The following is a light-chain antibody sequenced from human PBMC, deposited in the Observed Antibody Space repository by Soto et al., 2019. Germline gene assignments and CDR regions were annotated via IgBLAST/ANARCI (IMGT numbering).Light chain of an antibody. CDR3: QLSLSTPYI. Sequence: DIQMTQSPSSLSAFAGDRVTITCRASQSISSNVNWYQQKPGKAPKLLIYSAFSLQSGVPSRFSGSGSGTDFTLTITSLQPEDFATYYRQLSLSTPYIFGQGTKL. CDR1: QSISSN. CDR2: SAF. V-gene: IGKV1-39*01. J-gene: IGKJ2*01.